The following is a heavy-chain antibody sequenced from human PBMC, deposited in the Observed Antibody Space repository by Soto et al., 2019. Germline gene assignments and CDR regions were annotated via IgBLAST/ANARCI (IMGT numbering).Heavy chain of an antibody. D-gene: IGHD3-9*01. CDR2: ISYDGINK. V-gene: IGHV3-30-3*01. CDR1: GFTFSSYA. J-gene: IGHJ4*02. Sequence: QVQLVESGGGVVQPGRSLRLSCADSGFTFSSYAMHWVRQAPGKGLEWVAVISYDGINKHYADSVKGRFSISRDDSENTLYLQMNSLRAEDTAVYYCAKDGYLDSYYFDYWGQGTLVTVSS. CDR3: AKDGYLDSYYFDY.